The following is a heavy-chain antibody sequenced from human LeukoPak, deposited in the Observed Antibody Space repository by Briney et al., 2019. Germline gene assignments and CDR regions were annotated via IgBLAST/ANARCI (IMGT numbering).Heavy chain of an antibody. J-gene: IGHJ4*02. CDR3: ARLGVTANDY. D-gene: IGHD2-21*02. CDR1: GGSISSGDFY. CDR2: IYYSGST. V-gene: IGHV4-39*01. Sequence: PSETLSLTCTVSGGSISSGDFYWGWIRQPPGKGLEWIGSIYYSGSTYYNPSLKSRVTISVDTSKNQFSLKLSSVTAADTAVYYCARLGVTANDYWGQGTLVTVSS.